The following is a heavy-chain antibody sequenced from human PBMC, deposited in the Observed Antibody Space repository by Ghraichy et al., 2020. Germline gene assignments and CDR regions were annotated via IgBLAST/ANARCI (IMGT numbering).Heavy chain of an antibody. J-gene: IGHJ4*02. CDR3: AKDLGSGYSHTPDY. V-gene: IGHV3-23*01. D-gene: IGHD3-22*01. CDR1: GFTFSSYA. Sequence: GGSLRLSCAASGFTFSSYAMSWVRQAPGKGLEWVSAISGSGGSTYYADSVKGRFTISRDNSKNTLYLQMNSLRAEDTAVYYCAKDLGSGYSHTPDYWGQGTLVTVSS. CDR2: ISGSGGST.